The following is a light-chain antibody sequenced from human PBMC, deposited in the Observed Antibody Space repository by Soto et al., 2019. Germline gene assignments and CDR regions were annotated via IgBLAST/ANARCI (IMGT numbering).Light chain of an antibody. CDR1: KSVSSSY. CDR3: QQYGSSQIA. CDR2: GAS. V-gene: IGKV3-20*01. J-gene: IGKJ5*01. Sequence: EIVLTQSPGTLSLSPGERATLSCRASKSVSSSYVAWYQQRPGQAPRLLIYGASSRATGIPDRFSGSGSGTDFTLTTSRLEPEDFAVYYCQQYGSSQIAFGQGTRLEIK.